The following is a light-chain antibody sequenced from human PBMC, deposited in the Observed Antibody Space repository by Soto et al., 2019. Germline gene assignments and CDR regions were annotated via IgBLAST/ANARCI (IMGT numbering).Light chain of an antibody. V-gene: IGKV3-15*01. CDR1: QSVSSN. CDR2: GAS. J-gene: IGKJ4*01. Sequence: EIVMTQSPATLSVSPGERATLSCRASQSVSSNLAWYQQKPGQAPRLLMYGASTRDTGIPARFSGSGSGTEFTLTISSLQSEDFAVYYGQQYNNWPPLTFGGGTKVEIK. CDR3: QQYNNWPPLT.